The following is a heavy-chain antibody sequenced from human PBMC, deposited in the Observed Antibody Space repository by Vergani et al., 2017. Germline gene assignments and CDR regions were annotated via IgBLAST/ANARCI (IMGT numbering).Heavy chain of an antibody. CDR1: GFTFSHYS. V-gene: IGHV3-23*04. D-gene: IGHD2-21*01. Sequence: EVQMVESGGGLVKPGGSLRLSCVASGFTFSHYSMNWVRQAPGEGLEWVSSVNGSSATPYYADSVKGRFIISRDNSKNTRLLQMNSLRADDTAVYYCTKGSREYTCYFFDYWGQGTLATVSS. CDR2: VNGSSATP. CDR3: TKGSREYTCYFFDY. J-gene: IGHJ4*02.